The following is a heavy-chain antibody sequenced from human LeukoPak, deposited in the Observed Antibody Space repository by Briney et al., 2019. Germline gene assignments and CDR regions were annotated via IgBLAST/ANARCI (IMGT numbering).Heavy chain of an antibody. V-gene: IGHV3-30*03. CDR2: ISYDGSNK. CDR3: ARDGQTIPRYSSSWYFDY. CDR1: GFTFSSYS. Sequence: GGSLRLSCAASGFTFSSYSMNWVRQAPGKGLEWVAVISYDGSNKYYADSVKGRFTISRDNSKNTLYLQMNSLRAEDTAVYYCARDGQTIPRYSSSWYFDYWGQGTLVTVSS. D-gene: IGHD6-13*01. J-gene: IGHJ4*02.